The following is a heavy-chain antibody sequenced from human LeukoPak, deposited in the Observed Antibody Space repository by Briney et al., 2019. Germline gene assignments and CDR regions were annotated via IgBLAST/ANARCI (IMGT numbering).Heavy chain of an antibody. J-gene: IGHJ4*02. CDR3: AGSNGYSGYEVFDY. V-gene: IGHV1-8*01. CDR1: GYTFTSYD. CDR2: MNPNSGNT. Sequence: ASVKVSCKASGYTFTSYDINWVRQATGQGLEWMGWMNPNSGNTGYAQKFQGRVTMTRNTSISTAYMELSSLRSEDTAVYYCAGSNGYSGYEVFDYWGQGTLVTVSS. D-gene: IGHD5-12*01.